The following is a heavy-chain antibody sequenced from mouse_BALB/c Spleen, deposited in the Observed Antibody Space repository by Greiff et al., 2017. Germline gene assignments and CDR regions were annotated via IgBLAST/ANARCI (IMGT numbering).Heavy chain of an antibody. D-gene: IGHD1-1*01. V-gene: IGHV5-6-2*01. CDR1: GFTFSSYY. J-gene: IGHJ2*01. CDR3: ARHEGRYYFDY. CDR2: INSNGGST. Sequence: EVQGVESGGGLVKLGGSLKLSCAASGFTFSSYYMSWVRQTPEKRLELVAAINSNGGSTYYPDTVKGRFTISRDNAKNTLYLQMSSLKSEDTALYYCARHEGRYYFDYWGQGTTLTVSS.